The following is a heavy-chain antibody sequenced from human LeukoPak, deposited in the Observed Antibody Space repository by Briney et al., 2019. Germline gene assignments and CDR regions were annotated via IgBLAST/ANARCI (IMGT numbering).Heavy chain of an antibody. V-gene: IGHV4-61*02. J-gene: IGHJ6*03. Sequence: SETLSLTCTVSGASINSGSFYWVWVRQTAGKGLEWIGRLYTSGSTKNNPSLRSRVSISADTSKNQFSLNLTSVTAADTAVYYCAREGYSQGYYMDVWGKGTTVTVSS. D-gene: IGHD5-24*01. CDR3: AREGYSQGYYMDV. CDR1: GASINSGSFY. CDR2: LYTSGST.